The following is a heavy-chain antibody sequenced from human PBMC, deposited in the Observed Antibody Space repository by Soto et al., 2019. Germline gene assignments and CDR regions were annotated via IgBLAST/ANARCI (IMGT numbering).Heavy chain of an antibody. CDR2: MNPNSGNT. Sequence: QVQLVQSGAEVKKPGASVKVSCKASGYTFTSYDINWVRQATGQGLEWMGWMNPNSGNTGYAQKFQGRVTMTRNTSISTAYMELRSLRSEDTAVYYCARARITIFGVTTNWFDPWGQGTLVTVSS. V-gene: IGHV1-8*01. J-gene: IGHJ5*02. CDR1: GYTFTSYD. D-gene: IGHD3-3*01. CDR3: ARARITIFGVTTNWFDP.